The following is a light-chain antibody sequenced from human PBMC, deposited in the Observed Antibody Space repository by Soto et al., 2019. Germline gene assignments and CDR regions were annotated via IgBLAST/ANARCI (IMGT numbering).Light chain of an antibody. CDR3: QQYGSSPLFT. CDR2: GAS. J-gene: IGKJ3*01. V-gene: IGKV3-20*01. Sequence: EIVLTQSPGTLSLSPGERATLSCRASQSVSSSYLAWYQQKPGQAPRLLIYGASSRATGIPDRFSGSGSGTVFTLTISRLEPEHFAVYYCQQYGSSPLFTFGPGTKVDIK. CDR1: QSVSSSY.